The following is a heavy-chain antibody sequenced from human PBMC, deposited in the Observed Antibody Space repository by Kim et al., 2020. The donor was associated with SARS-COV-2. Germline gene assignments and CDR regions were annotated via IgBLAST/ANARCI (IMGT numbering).Heavy chain of an antibody. V-gene: IGHV4-59*02. Sequence: SESLSLTCTVSGGSVSNYYWTWIRQSPGKGLEWIGYFSYSGSTNYNPSLESRVTMSVDTSKNQFPLKLRSVTAADTATFYCARARAGRFMFQGPAYMVV. CDR2: FSYSGST. D-gene: IGHD3-10*02. CDR1: GGSVSNYY. J-gene: IGHJ6*03. CDR3: ARARAGRFMFQGPAYMVV.